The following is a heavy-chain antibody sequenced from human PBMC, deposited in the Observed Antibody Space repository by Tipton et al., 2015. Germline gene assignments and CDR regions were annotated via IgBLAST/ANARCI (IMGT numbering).Heavy chain of an antibody. CDR3: ARRFLEWSFDH. V-gene: IGHV3-7*01. CDR1: GFTFSSNW. J-gene: IGHJ4*02. Sequence: SLRLSCAASGFTFSSNWMSWVRQAPGKGLEWVANINQDGSEKYYVDSVKGRFTISRDNAKNSLYLQINSLRAEDTAVYYCARRFLEWSFDHWGQGTLVTVSS. D-gene: IGHD3-3*01. CDR2: INQDGSEK.